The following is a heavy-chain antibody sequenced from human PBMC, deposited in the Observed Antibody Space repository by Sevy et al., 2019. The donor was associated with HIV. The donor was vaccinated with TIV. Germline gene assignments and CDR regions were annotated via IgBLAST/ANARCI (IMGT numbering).Heavy chain of an antibody. CDR2: ISYDGSNK. CDR3: ARARWTYSSSYYFDY. V-gene: IGHV3-30-3*01. Sequence: RGSLRLSCAASGFTFSSYAMHWVRQAPGKGLEWVAVISYDGSNKYYADSVKGRFTISRDNSKNTLYLQMNSLRAEDTAVYYCARARWTYSSSYYFDYWGQGTLVTVSS. J-gene: IGHJ4*02. CDR1: GFTFSSYA. D-gene: IGHD6-6*01.